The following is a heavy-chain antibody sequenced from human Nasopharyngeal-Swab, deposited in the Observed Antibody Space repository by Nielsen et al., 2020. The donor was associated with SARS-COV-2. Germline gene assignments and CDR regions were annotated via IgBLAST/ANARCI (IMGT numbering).Heavy chain of an antibody. D-gene: IGHD2-15*01. V-gene: IGHV3-23*01. Sequence: WIRQPPGKGLEWVSDISGSGDSTFYSDSVKGRFTMSRDNSKNMLYLQMSSLRAEGTAVYYCAKRGVAVAATSWFDPWGQGTLVTVSS. J-gene: IGHJ5*02. CDR2: ISGSGDST. CDR3: AKRGVAVAATSWFDP.